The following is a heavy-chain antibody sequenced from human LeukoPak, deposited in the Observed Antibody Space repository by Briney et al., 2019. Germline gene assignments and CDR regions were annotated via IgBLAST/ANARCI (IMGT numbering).Heavy chain of an antibody. D-gene: IGHD6-19*01. Sequence: SVNASCKLSGYTSTSYCIGWVRHPPGQGLEWVGWISSFNGNTNYAQTLQGRATMTTDTSTSTAYMELRSLRTDDPAVYDRARDLKRGYSSGRYSWGTGSSNDYWGQGTLVTVSS. J-gene: IGHJ4*02. V-gene: IGHV1-18*01. CDR1: GYTSTSYC. CDR3: ARDLKRGYSSGRYSWGTGSSNDY. CDR2: ISSFNGNT.